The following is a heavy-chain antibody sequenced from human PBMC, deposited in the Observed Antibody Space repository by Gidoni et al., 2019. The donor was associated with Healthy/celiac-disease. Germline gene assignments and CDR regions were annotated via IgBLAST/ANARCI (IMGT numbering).Heavy chain of an antibody. D-gene: IGHD3-22*01. CDR1: GFTFSSYA. CDR3: AKGYYYDSSGYEDAFDI. J-gene: IGHJ3*02. Sequence: EVQLLESGGGLVQPGGSLRLSCAASGFTFSSYAMSWVRQAPGKGLEGVSVISGSGGSTYYADSVKGRFTISRDNSKNTLYLQMNSLRAEDTAVYYCAKGYYYDSSGYEDAFDIWGQGTMVTVSS. V-gene: IGHV3-23*01. CDR2: ISGSGGST.